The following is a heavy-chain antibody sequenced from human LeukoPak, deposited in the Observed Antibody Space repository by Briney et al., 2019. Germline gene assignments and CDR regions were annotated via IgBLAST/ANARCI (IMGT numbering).Heavy chain of an antibody. CDR1: GFTFRSYW. D-gene: IGHD6-19*01. Sequence: GGSLRLSCAASGFTFRSYWMSWVRQAPGKGLEWVANIKQDGSEKYYMDSVKGRFTISRDNAKTSLYLQMKNLRAEDTAVHYCAKAAPRQWLVFDYWGQGTLVTVSS. CDR3: AKAAPRQWLVFDY. CDR2: IKQDGSEK. V-gene: IGHV3-7*03. J-gene: IGHJ4*02.